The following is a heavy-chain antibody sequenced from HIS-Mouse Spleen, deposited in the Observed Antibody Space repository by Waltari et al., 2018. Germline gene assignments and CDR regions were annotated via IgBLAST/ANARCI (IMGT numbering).Heavy chain of an antibody. CDR2: INHNSGGT. Sequence: QVQLVQSGAEVKKPGASVKVSCKASGYTFTGYYMHWVRQAPGQGLEWMGWINHNSGGTNYAQKFQGRVTMTRDTSISTAYMELSRLRSDDTAVYYCAREIYSGSYFAFDIWGQGTMVTVSS. V-gene: IGHV1-2*02. CDR1: GYTFTGYY. J-gene: IGHJ3*02. CDR3: AREIYSGSYFAFDI. D-gene: IGHD1-26*01.